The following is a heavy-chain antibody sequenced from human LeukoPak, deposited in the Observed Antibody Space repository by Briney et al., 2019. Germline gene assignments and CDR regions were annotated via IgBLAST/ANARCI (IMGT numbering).Heavy chain of an antibody. CDR1: GFTFRSYW. J-gene: IGHJ6*02. V-gene: IGHV3-74*01. Sequence: PGGSLRLSCAASGFTFRSYWMHWVRQVPGKGLVWVSHINTDGNTTTYADSVKGRYTISRDNAKNTLYLQMDSLRAEDTAVYYCAGAYSMDVWGQGTTVTVSS. CDR2: INTDGNTT. CDR3: AGAYSMDV.